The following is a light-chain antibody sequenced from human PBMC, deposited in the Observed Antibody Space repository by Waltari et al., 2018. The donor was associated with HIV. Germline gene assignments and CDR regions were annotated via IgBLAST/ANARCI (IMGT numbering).Light chain of an antibody. CDR3: AAWDDSLNEV. CDR1: SSTTETNA. CDR2: KSN. Sequence: QLVLPHQPPAPGTPGRRAPIPGPGRSSTTETNALTWYQQLPGTAPKLLIYKSNERSSGVPDRFSASKSGASASLAISGLQSEDEAVYYCAAWDDSLNEVFGGGTKLTVL. J-gene: IGLJ3*02. V-gene: IGLV1-44*01.